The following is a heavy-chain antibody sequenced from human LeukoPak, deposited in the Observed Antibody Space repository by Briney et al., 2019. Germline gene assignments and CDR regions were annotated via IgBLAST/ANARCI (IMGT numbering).Heavy chain of an antibody. CDR3: ARGSMADIVGATTVDY. V-gene: IGHV4-59*01. Sequence: PSETLSLTCTVSGGSISSYYWSWIRQPPGKGLEWIGYIYYSGSTNYNPSLKSRVTISVDTSKNQFSLKLSSVTAADTAVYYCARGSMADIVGATTVDYRGQGTLVTVSS. CDR2: IYYSGST. CDR1: GGSISSYY. D-gene: IGHD1-26*01. J-gene: IGHJ4*02.